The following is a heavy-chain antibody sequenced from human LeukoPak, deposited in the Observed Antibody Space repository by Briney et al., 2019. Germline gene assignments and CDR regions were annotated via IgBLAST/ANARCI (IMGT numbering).Heavy chain of an antibody. V-gene: IGHV1-2*02. CDR2: INPNSGGT. CDR3: ASAYYDSSGYYRPDFDY. Sequence: ASVKVSCKASGYTFTGYYMHWVRQAPGQGLEWMGWINPNSGGTNYAQKFQGRVTITADKSTSTAYMELSSLRSEDTAVYYCASAYYDSSGYYRPDFDYWGQGTLVTVSS. CDR1: GYTFTGYY. J-gene: IGHJ4*02. D-gene: IGHD3-22*01.